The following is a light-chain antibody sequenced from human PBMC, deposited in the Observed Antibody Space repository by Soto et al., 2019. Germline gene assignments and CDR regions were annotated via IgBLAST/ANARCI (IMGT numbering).Light chain of an antibody. J-gene: IGKJ4*01. CDR1: QSVSTL. V-gene: IGKV1-5*03. CDR3: QQYSSNPLT. Sequence: DIQMTQSPSTLSASVGDRVTITCRASQSVSTLLAWYQQKPGKVPKLLIYKAYSLESGVPSRFSGSGSGTEFTLTISSLQPDDFATYYCQQYSSNPLTFGGGTKVEIK. CDR2: KAY.